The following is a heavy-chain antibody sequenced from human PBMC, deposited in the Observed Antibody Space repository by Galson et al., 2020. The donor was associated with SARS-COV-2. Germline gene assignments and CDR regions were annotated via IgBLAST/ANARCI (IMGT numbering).Heavy chain of an antibody. D-gene: IGHD3-10*01. J-gene: IGHJ5*02. CDR3: ARHTYYYGWFDP. CDR2: IYYSGST. Sequence: SETLSLTCTVSGGSISSSSYYWGWIRQPPGKGLEWIGSIYYSGSTYYNPSLKSRVTISVDTSKNQFSLKLSSVTAADTAVYYCARHTYYYGWFDPWGQGTLVTVS. CDR1: GGSISSSSYY. V-gene: IGHV4-39*01.